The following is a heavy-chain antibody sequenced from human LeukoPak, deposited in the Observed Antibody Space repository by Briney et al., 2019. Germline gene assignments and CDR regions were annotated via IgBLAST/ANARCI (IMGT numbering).Heavy chain of an antibody. D-gene: IGHD3-22*01. CDR3: ARDPYYYDSSGYYSYYYGMDV. CDR2: ISSSSSYI. Sequence: GGSLRLSCAASGFTSSSYSMNWVRQAPGKGLGWVSSISSSSSYIYYADSVKGRFTISRDNAKNSLYLQMNSLRAEDTAVYYCARDPYYYDSSGYYSYYYGMDVWGQGTTVTVSS. V-gene: IGHV3-21*01. J-gene: IGHJ6*02. CDR1: GFTSSSYS.